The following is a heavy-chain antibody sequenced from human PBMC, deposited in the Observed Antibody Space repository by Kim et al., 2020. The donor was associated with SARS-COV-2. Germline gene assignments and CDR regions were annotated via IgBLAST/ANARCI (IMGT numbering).Heavy chain of an antibody. J-gene: IGHJ4*02. V-gene: IGHV3-23*01. CDR2: ISGSGGST. Sequence: GGSLRLSCAASGFTFSSYAMSWVRQAPGKGLEWVSAISGSGGSTYYADSVKGRFTISRDNSKNTLYLQMNSLRAEDTAVYYCAKDLSGFQDSSSWYHYWGQGTLVTVSS. CDR1: GFTFSSYA. D-gene: IGHD6-13*01. CDR3: AKDLSGFQDSSSWYHY.